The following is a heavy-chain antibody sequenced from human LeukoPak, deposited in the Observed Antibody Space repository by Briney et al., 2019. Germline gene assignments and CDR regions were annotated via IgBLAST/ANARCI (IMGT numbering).Heavy chain of an antibody. CDR3: SRSGGTWIYNY. V-gene: IGHV4-59*01. CDR2: IYYSGST. CDR1: GGSISSYY. D-gene: IGHD1-7*01. Sequence: ASETLSLTCTVSGGSISSYYWSWIRQPPGKGLEWIGYIYYSGSTNYNPSLKSRVTISVDTSKNQFSLKLTSVTAADTAVYYCSRSGGTWIYNYWGQGTLVTVSS. J-gene: IGHJ4*02.